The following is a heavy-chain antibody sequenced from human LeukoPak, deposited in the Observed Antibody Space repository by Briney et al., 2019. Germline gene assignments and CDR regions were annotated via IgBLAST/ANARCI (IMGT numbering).Heavy chain of an antibody. D-gene: IGHD3-22*01. CDR2: INPNIGTT. CDR3: ARRYDSRGPVTFDF. V-gene: IGHV1-2*02. CDR1: VYTFTNHT. J-gene: IGHJ3*01. Sequence: GASVTVSFEASVYTFTNHTIHWVRQAPGQGLEWMGWINPNIGTTNYAKRFQGRLTVTRDTSINTAFMELSSLNPDDTAVFYCARRYDSRGPVTFDFWGQGTLVTVSS.